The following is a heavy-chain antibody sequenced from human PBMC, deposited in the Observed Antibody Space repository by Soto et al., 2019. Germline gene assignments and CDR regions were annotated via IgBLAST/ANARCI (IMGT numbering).Heavy chain of an antibody. J-gene: IGHJ5*02. CDR3: ATSNWFDP. V-gene: IGHV4-39*01. CDR1: DGSISSRGYY. CDR2: IYYSGST. Sequence: QLQLQESGPGLVKPSENLSLACTVSDGSISSRGYYWGWIRQPPGKGLEWIGTIYYSGSTYYNPSLKSRVTLSVDTSKNQFSLKLSSVTAADTAVYYRATSNWFDPWGQGTLVTVSS.